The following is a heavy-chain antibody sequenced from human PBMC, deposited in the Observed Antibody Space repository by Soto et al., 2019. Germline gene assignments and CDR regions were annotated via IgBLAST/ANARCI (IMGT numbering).Heavy chain of an antibody. CDR3: ARVPVDTYMIYWSDP. Sequence: ETLSLTWSVSCDSINSGDYYWTWMLQAPGKWLQWXGHVYFSVSTNDNPSLKIGVTISLDTSKKKLSLKLRSVTDGDKAVYYCARVPVDTYMIYWSDPWGQGTLVTVSS. D-gene: IGHD5-18*01. CDR2: VYFSVST. V-gene: IGHV4-61*08. CDR1: CDSINSGDYY. J-gene: IGHJ5*02.